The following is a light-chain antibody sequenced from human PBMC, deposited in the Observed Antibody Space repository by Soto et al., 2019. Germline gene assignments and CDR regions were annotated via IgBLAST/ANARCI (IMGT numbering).Light chain of an antibody. V-gene: IGKV3-15*01. CDR3: LQYNNWPRT. J-gene: IGKJ1*01. CDR1: QSVSSK. Sequence: EIVLTQSPATLSVSPGVGATLSCRASQSVSSKLVWYQQRPGQAPRLLIYAASTRATNIPARFSGSGSGTDFTLTISNLQSEDFAVYYCLQYNNWPRTFGQGTKVEIK. CDR2: AAS.